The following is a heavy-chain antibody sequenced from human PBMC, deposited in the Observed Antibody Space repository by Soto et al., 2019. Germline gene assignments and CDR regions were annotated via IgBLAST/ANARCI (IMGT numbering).Heavy chain of an antibody. CDR2: ISGSGGST. V-gene: IGHV3-23*01. Sequence: GGSLRLSCAASVFTFSSYAMSWVRQAPGKGLEWVSAISGSGGSTYYADSVKGRFTISRDNSKNTLYLQMNSLRAEDTAVYYCAKRHYLAVAGYYYYYYGMDVWGQGTTVTVSS. CDR1: VFTFSSYA. CDR3: AKRHYLAVAGYYYYYYGMDV. D-gene: IGHD6-19*01. J-gene: IGHJ6*02.